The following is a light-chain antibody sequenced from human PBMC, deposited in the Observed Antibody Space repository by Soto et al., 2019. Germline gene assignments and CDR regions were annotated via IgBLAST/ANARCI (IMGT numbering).Light chain of an antibody. CDR1: QSVSSSY. J-gene: IGKJ1*01. CDR3: QQYGSSPRT. V-gene: IGKV3-20*01. CDR2: AAS. Sequence: EIVLTQSPATLSLSPGERATLSCRASQSVSSSYLAWYQQKPGQAPRLLIYAASSRATGIPDRFSGSGSGTDLTLTISRLEPEDFAVYYCQQYGSSPRTFGQGTKVEIK.